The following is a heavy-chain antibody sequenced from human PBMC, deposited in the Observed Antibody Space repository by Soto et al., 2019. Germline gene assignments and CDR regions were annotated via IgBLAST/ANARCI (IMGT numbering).Heavy chain of an antibody. CDR3: ARHAYLTTVTWVDY. CDR1: GGSISSYY. V-gene: IGHV4-59*08. CDR2: IYYSGNT. J-gene: IGHJ4*02. D-gene: IGHD4-17*01. Sequence: SETLSLTCTVSGGSISSYYWSWIRQPPGKGLEWIGYIYYSGNTNYNPSLKSRVTISVDTSKNQFSLKLSSVTAADTAVYYCARHAYLTTVTWVDYWGQGTLVTVSS.